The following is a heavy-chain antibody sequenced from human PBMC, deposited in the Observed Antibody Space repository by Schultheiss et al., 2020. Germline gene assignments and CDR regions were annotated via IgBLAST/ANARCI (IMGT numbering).Heavy chain of an antibody. CDR1: GYSISSGYY. Sequence: SQTLSLTCAVSGYSISSGYYWGWIRQPPGKGLEWIGSIYHSGSTNYNPSLKSRVTISVDTSKNQFSLKLSSVTAADTAVYYCARGYLADYWGQGTLVTVSS. D-gene: IGHD6-13*01. CDR3: ARGYLADY. CDR2: IYHSGST. J-gene: IGHJ4*02. V-gene: IGHV4-38-2*01.